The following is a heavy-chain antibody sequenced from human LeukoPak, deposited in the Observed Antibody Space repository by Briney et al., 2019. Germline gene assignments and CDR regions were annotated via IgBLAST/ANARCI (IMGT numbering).Heavy chain of an antibody. D-gene: IGHD1-26*01. Sequence: GRSLRLSCAASGFSFSSYGMHWVRQAPGKGLEWVAVIWYDGSHKYYADSVKGRFTISRDNSKNTVYLQMNSLRAKETAVYYCARDFTSTLWDPFPKYGMDVWGQGTTVTVSS. J-gene: IGHJ6*02. CDR3: ARDFTSTLWDPFPKYGMDV. CDR1: GFSFSSYG. CDR2: IWYDGSHK. V-gene: IGHV3-33*01.